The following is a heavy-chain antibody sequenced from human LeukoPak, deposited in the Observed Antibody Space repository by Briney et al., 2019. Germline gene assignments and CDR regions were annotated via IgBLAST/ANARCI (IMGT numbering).Heavy chain of an antibody. J-gene: IGHJ4*02. V-gene: IGHV3-30*04. CDR2: ISYDGSNK. D-gene: IGHD6-19*01. Sequence: GRSLRLSCAASGFTFSSYAMHWVRQAPAKGLEWVAVISYDGSNKYYADSVKGRFTISRDNSKNTLYLQMNSLRAEDTAVYYCARMIAVAGFDYWGQGTLVTVSS. CDR1: GFTFSSYA. CDR3: ARMIAVAGFDY.